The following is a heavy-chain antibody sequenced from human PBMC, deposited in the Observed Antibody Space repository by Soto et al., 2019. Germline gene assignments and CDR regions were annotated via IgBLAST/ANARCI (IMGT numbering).Heavy chain of an antibody. V-gene: IGHV3-11*06. Sequence: GGSLRLSCAASGFTFSDYYMSWIRQAPGKGLEWVSYISSSSSYTNYADSVKGRFTNSRDNAKNSLYLQMNSLRAEDTAVYYCARLDYYDSSGYLSREGYLDAFDIWGQGTMVTVSS. D-gene: IGHD3-22*01. CDR3: ARLDYYDSSGYLSREGYLDAFDI. J-gene: IGHJ3*02. CDR2: ISSSSSYT. CDR1: GFTFSDYY.